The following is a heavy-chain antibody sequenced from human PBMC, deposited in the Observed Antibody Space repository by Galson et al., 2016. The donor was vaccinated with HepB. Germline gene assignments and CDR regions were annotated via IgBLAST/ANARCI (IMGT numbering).Heavy chain of an antibody. J-gene: IGHJ1*01. D-gene: IGHD2/OR15-2a*01. V-gene: IGHV3-21*01. CDR3: AIVPVDREYYD. Sequence: SLRLSCAASGFNFRTYSVNWVRQAPGKGLEWVSSIDGSNDHIHYEDSVKGRFTMSRDDAKNLLYLQMNSLRAEDTAVYYCAIVPVDREYYDWGQGTLVTVSS. CDR1: GFNFRTYS. CDR2: IDGSNDHI.